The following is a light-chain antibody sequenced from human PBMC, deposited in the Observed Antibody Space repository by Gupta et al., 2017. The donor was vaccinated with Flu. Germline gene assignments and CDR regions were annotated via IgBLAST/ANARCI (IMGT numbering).Light chain of an antibody. V-gene: IGLV2-14*04. CDR2: DVS. CDR1: SSDVGDDHS. J-gene: IGLJ1*01. CDR3: ISRTSGTAYV. Sequence: SINISCTRTSSDVGDDHSVYWYQQDTGIAYKLMLYDVSKRTAGVATRFSGSKSGNTASLTISGPKVEAEADYYCISRTSGTAYVFGTGTKVTVL.